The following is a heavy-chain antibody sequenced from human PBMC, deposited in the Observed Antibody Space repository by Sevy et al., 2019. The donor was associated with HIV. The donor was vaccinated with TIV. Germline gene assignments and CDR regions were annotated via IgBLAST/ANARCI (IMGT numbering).Heavy chain of an antibody. J-gene: IGHJ5*02. CDR1: GYTFTGYF. D-gene: IGHD3-16*02. CDR2: INPNSGVT. V-gene: IGHV1-2*02. Sequence: ASVKVSCKASGYTFTGYFMHWVRQAPGQGLEWMGWINPNSGVTNYEQKFQGRVTMTRDTSISTAYMELSRLTSDDTAVYYCANSSHMISFGGVIVQPDNWFDPWGQGTLVTVSS. CDR3: ANSSHMISFGGVIVQPDNWFDP.